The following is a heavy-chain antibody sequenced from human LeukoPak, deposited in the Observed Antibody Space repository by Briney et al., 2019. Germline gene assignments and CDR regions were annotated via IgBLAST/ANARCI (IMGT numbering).Heavy chain of an antibody. CDR3: AKGLIMITFGGASPDY. D-gene: IGHD3-16*01. CDR2: ISYDGSNK. V-gene: IGHV3-30*18. J-gene: IGHJ4*02. CDR1: GFTFSSYG. Sequence: PGRSLRLSCAASGFTFSSYGMHWVRQAPGKGLEWVAVISYDGSNKYYADSVKGRFTISGDNSKNTLYLQMNSLRAEDTAVYYCAKGLIMITFGGASPDYGGQGTLVTVSS.